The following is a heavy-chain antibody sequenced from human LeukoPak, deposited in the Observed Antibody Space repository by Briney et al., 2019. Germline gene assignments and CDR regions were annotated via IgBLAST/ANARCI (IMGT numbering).Heavy chain of an antibody. Sequence: GGSLTLSCAASGFTFSSYAMHWVRQAPGKGLEYVSAISSNGGSTYYANSVKGRFTTSRDNSKNTLYLQMGSLRAEDMAVYYCARALAYCGGDCYSGLDYWGQGTLVTVSS. CDR2: ISSNGGST. J-gene: IGHJ4*02. D-gene: IGHD2-21*02. CDR1: GFTFSSYA. V-gene: IGHV3-64*01. CDR3: ARALAYCGGDCYSGLDY.